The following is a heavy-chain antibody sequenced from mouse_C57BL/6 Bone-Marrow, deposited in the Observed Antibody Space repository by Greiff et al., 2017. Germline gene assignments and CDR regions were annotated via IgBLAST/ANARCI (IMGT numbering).Heavy chain of an antibody. CDR2: IYPGSGST. CDR1: GYTFTSYW. V-gene: IGHV1-55*01. CDR3: ARETNTTVVPFAY. Sequence: QVQLQQPGAELVKPGASVKMSCKASGYTFTSYWITWVKQRPGQGLEWIGDIYPGSGSTNYNAKFKSKATLTVDTSSSTAYMQLSSLTSEDSAVYYCARETNTTVVPFAYWGQGTLVAVSA. J-gene: IGHJ3*01. D-gene: IGHD1-1*01.